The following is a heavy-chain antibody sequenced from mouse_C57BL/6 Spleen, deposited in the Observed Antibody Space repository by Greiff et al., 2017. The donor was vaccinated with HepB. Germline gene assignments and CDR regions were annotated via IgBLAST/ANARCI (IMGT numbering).Heavy chain of an antibody. CDR2: INPGSGGT. V-gene: IGHV1-54*01. D-gene: IGHD2-2*01. CDR3: ATGDYGYDVGAMDY. CDR1: GYAFTNYL. J-gene: IGHJ4*01. Sequence: QVQLQQSGAELVRPGTSVKVSCKASGYAFTNYLIEWVKQRPGQGLEWIGVINPGSGGTNYNEKFKGKATLTADKSSSTAYMQHSSLTSEDSAVYCCATGDYGYDVGAMDYWGQGTSVTVSS.